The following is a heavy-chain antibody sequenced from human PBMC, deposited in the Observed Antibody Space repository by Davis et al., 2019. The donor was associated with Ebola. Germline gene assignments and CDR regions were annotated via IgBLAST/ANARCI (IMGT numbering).Heavy chain of an antibody. D-gene: IGHD4-17*01. CDR2: IRSKANSYAT. V-gene: IGHV3-73*01. J-gene: IGHJ4*02. CDR3: TQTVTTFDY. CDR1: GFTFSGSA. Sequence: GGSLRLSCAASGFTFSGSAMHWVRQPSGKGLEWVGRIRSKANSYATAYAASVKGRFTISRDDSKNMAYLQMNSLKTEDTAVYYCTQTVTTFDYWGQGTLVTVSS.